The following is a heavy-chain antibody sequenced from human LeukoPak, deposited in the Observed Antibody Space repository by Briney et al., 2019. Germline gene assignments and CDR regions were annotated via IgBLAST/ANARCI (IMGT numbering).Heavy chain of an antibody. CDR2: ISGSGGST. CDR3: AKDLSTGTMPFDY. J-gene: IGHJ4*02. Sequence: GGSLRLSCAASGFTFSSYAMNWVRQAPGKGLEWVSAISGSGGSTYYADSVKGRFTISRDNSKNALYLQMNSLRAEDSAVCYCAKDLSTGTMPFDYWGQGTLVTVSS. D-gene: IGHD1-7*01. CDR1: GFTFSSYA. V-gene: IGHV3-23*01.